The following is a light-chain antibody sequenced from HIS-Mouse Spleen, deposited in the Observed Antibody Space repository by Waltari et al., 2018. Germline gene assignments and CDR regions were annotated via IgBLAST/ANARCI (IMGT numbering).Light chain of an antibody. CDR2: EVS. V-gene: IGLV2-8*01. CDR3: SSYAGSNNSLYV. Sequence: QSALTQPPSASVSPGQSVTISCTGTSSDVGGYNYVPWYQQHPGKTPKLMIYEVSKRPSGVPDRYSGSKSGNTASLTVSGLQAEDEADYYCSSYAGSNNSLYVFGTGTKVTVL. J-gene: IGLJ1*01. CDR1: SSDVGGYNY.